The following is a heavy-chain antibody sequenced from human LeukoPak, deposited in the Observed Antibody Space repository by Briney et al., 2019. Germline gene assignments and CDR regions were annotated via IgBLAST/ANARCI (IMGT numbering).Heavy chain of an antibody. CDR1: GYTFTGYY. J-gene: IGHJ4*01. CDR3: ARAKGVAVAGTWWLSNYFDY. D-gene: IGHD6-19*01. Sequence: ASVKVSCKASGYTFTGYYMHWVRQAPGQGLEWMGWINPNSGGTNYAQKFQGRVTMTRDTSISTAYMELSRLRSDDTAVYYCARAKGVAVAGTWWLSNYFDYCGHGTLVTVSS. V-gene: IGHV1-2*02. CDR2: INPNSGGT.